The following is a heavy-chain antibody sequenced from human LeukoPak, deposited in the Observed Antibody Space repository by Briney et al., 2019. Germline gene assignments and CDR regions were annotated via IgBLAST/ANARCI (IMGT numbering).Heavy chain of an antibody. V-gene: IGHV1-2*06. CDR2: INPNSGGT. J-gene: IGHJ3*02. CDR3: ARTISRDAFDI. CDR1: GYTFTGYY. D-gene: IGHD3-3*02. Sequence: ATVKVSCKASGYTFTGYYMHWVRQAPGQGLEWMGRINPNSGGTNYAQKFQGRVTMTRDTSISTAYMELSRLRSDDTAVYYCARTISRDAFDIWGQGTMVTVSS.